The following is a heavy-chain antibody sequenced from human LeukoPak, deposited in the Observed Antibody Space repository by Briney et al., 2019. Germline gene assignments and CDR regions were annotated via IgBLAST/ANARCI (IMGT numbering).Heavy chain of an antibody. CDR1: GYSFTGYY. CDR3: ARENSSGWLDY. D-gene: IGHD6-19*01. V-gene: IGHV1-2*02. CDR2: INPNSGGT. J-gene: IGHJ4*02. Sequence: ASMKVSCKASGYSFTGYYMHWVRQAPGQGLEWMGWINPNSGGTNYAQKFQGRVTMTRDTSISTAYMELSRLRSDDTAVYYCARENSSGWLDYWGQGTLVTVSS.